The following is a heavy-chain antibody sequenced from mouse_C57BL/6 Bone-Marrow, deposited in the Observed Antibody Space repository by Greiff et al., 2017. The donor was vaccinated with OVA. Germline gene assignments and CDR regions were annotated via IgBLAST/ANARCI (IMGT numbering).Heavy chain of an antibody. Sequence: QVQLQQSGPELVKPGASVKISCKASGYAFSSSWMNWVKQRPGKGLEWIGRISPGDGDTNYNGKFKGKATLTADKSSSTAYMQLSSLTSEDSAVYFCAREGWGYFDVWGTGTTVTVSS. V-gene: IGHV1-82*01. CDR1: GYAFSSSW. J-gene: IGHJ1*03. CDR3: AREGWGYFDV. CDR2: ISPGDGDT.